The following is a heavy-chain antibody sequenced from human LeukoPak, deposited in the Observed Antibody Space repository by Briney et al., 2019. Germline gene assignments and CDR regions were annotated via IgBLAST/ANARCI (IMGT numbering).Heavy chain of an antibody. D-gene: IGHD6-19*01. J-gene: IGHJ6*03. CDR2: IRSKANSYAT. Sequence: PGGSLRLSCAASGFTFSGSAVHWVRQASGKGLEWVGRIRSKANSYATAYAASVKGRFTISRDDSKNTAYLQMNSLKTEDTAVYYCTRLGLAVAGTNYYYYMDVWGKGTTVTISS. V-gene: IGHV3-73*01. CDR1: GFTFSGSA. CDR3: TRLGLAVAGTNYYYYMDV.